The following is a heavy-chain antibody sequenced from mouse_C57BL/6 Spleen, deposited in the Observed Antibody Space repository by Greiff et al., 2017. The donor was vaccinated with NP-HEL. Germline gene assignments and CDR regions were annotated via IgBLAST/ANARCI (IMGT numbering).Heavy chain of an antibody. Sequence: QVQLKESGPGLVAPSQSLSITCTVSGFSLTSYGVHWVRQPPGKGLEWLVVIWSDGSTTYNSALKSRLSISKNNSKSQVFLKMNSLQTDDTAMYYCARHFVGNSYAMDYWGQGTSVTVSS. CDR2: IWSDGST. J-gene: IGHJ4*01. V-gene: IGHV2-6-1*01. CDR1: GFSLTSYG. D-gene: IGHD2-1*01. CDR3: ARHFVGNSYAMDY.